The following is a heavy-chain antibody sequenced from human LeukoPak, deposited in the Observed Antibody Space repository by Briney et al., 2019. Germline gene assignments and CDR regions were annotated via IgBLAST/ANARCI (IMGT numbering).Heavy chain of an antibody. CDR3: ASVRYGDYVDY. D-gene: IGHD4-17*01. Sequence: PGGSLRLSCAASGFSFSDYYMNWLRQAPGKGLEWISYISSGGNTIYYADSVKGRFTISRDNAKNSLLLQMNSLRAEDTAVYYCASVRYGDYVDYWGQGTLVTASS. J-gene: IGHJ4*02. V-gene: IGHV3-11*01. CDR1: GFSFSDYY. CDR2: ISSGGNTI.